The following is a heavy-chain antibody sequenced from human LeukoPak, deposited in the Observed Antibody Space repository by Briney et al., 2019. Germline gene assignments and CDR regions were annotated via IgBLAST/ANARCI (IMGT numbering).Heavy chain of an antibody. Sequence: GGSLTLTCAASGFTFTSHDMNWVRQPPGKGLEWLAYINDTGNTFYYADLVKGRFTISNDNTKNSLSLQMTSMSAEATAGYSCSRGGRWVPEVPITYYFGSWGPGSPVTVSS. CDR3: SRGGRWVPEVPITYYFGS. D-gene: IGHD4-23*01. CDR2: INDTGNTF. J-gene: IGHJ4*03. CDR1: GFTFTSHD. V-gene: IGHV3-48*03.